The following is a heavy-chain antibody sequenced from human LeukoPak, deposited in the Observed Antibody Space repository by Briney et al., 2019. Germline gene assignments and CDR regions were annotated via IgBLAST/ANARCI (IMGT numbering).Heavy chain of an antibody. CDR1: GYTFTGYY. J-gene: IGHJ3*02. D-gene: IGHD6-19*01. CDR3: ARDRAPVLGSGWYAWSAFDI. CDR2: INPSGGST. Sequence: GASVKVSCKASGYTFTGYYMHWVRQAPGQGLEWMGIINPSGGSTSYAQKFQGRVTMTRDTSTSTVYMELSSLRSEDTAVYYCARDRAPVLGSGWYAWSAFDIWGQGTMVTVSS. V-gene: IGHV1-46*01.